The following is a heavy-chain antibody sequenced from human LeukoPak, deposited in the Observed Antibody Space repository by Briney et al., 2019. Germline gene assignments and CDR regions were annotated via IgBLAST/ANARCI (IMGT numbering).Heavy chain of an antibody. V-gene: IGHV4-39*01. D-gene: IGHD3-22*01. CDR2: IYYSGST. Sequence: PSETLSLTCTVSGGSITSSTFHWGWIRQPPGRGLEWIGTIYYSGSTYYNPSLKSRVTISIDTSKNQFSLKLSSVTAADTAVYYCARGYYESSGTNPGEIDYWGQGTLVTVSS. CDR3: ARGYYESSGTNPGEIDY. CDR1: GGSITSSTFH. J-gene: IGHJ4*02.